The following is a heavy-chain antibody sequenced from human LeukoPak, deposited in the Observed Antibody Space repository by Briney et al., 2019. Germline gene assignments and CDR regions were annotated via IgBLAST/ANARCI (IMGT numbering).Heavy chain of an antibody. CDR2: IKQDGSEK. Sequence: GGSLRLSCAASGFTFSSYWMSWVRQAPGKGLEWVANIKQDGSEKYYVDSVKGRFTISRDNAKNSLYLQMNSLRAEDTAVYYCARDSGPSSSFPGDAFDIWGQGTVVTVSS. J-gene: IGHJ3*02. V-gene: IGHV3-7*01. CDR3: ARDSGPSSSFPGDAFDI. CDR1: GFTFSSYW. D-gene: IGHD6-6*01.